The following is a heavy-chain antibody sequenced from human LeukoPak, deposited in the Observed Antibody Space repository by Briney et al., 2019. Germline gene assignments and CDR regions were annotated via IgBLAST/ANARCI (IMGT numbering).Heavy chain of an antibody. D-gene: IGHD6-19*01. V-gene: IGHV1-2*02. Sequence: ASVKVSCKTSGYTFTGYYIRWVRQAPGEGLEWMGWINPDGGGTNYAQKFQGRVTMTRDTSISTAYMELSRLRSDDTAVYYCAGVAVKGLIDYWGQGTLVTVSS. CDR2: INPDGGGT. J-gene: IGHJ4*02. CDR1: GYTFTGYY. CDR3: AGVAVKGLIDY.